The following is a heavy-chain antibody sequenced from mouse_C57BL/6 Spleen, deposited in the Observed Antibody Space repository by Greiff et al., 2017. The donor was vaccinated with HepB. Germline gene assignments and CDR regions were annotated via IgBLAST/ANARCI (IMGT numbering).Heavy chain of an antibody. J-gene: IGHJ3*01. CDR3: TRHVTTVVATRFAY. CDR2: IRNKANNHAT. CDR1: GFTFSDAW. V-gene: IGHV6-6*01. D-gene: IGHD1-1*01. Sequence: EVMLVESGGGLVQPGGSMKLSCAASGFTFSDAWMDWVRQSPEKGLEWVAEIRNKANNHATYYAESVKGRFTISRDDSKSSVYLQMNSLRAEDTGIYYCTRHVTTVVATRFAYWGQGTLVTVSA.